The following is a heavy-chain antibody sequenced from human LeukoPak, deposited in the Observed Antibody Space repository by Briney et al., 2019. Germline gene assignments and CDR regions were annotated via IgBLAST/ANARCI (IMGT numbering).Heavy chain of an antibody. CDR2: IKLDGTQK. V-gene: IGHV3-7*01. CDR1: GFTFRNYW. Sequence: GGSLRLSCAASGFTFRNYWMSWIRQAPGRGLEWVANIKLDGTQKNYIQSVRGRFTITRDNARNFLYLQLSSLRAEDTAVYYCAREGSGHYDREDYWGQGTLVTVSS. CDR3: AREGSGHYDREDY. J-gene: IGHJ4*02. D-gene: IGHD3-22*01.